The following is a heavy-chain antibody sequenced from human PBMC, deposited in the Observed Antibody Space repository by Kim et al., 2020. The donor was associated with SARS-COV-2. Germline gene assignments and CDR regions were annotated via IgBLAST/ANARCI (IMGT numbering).Heavy chain of an antibody. D-gene: IGHD3-22*01. J-gene: IGHJ3*02. V-gene: IGHV4-39*01. CDR2: IYYSGST. CDR1: GGSISSSSYY. CDR3: ARGTYYYDSSGYRELADAFDI. Sequence: SETLSLTCTVSGGSISSSSYYWGWIRQPPGKGLEWIGSIYYSGSTYYNPSLKSRVTISVDTSKNQFSLKLSSVTAADTAVYYCARGTYYYDSSGYRELADAFDIWGQGTMVTVSS.